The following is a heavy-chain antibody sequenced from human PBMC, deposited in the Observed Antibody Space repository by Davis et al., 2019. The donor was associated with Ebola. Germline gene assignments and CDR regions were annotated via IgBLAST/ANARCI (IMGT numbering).Heavy chain of an antibody. J-gene: IGHJ6*04. CDR2: IRYHSGKV. Sequence: PGGSLRLSCAASGFRFGGYAMHWVRQAPGKGLEWVSGIRYHSGKVGYADSVRGRFTISRDNARNSVYLQMNSLRPEDTALYYCAKGLAAYYYYGVDVWGKGTTITVSS. V-gene: IGHV3-9*01. CDR3: AKGLAAYYYYGVDV. CDR1: GFRFGGYA.